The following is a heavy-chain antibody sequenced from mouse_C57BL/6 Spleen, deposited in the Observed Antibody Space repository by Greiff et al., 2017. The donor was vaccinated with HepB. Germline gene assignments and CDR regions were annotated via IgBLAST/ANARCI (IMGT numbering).Heavy chain of an antibody. J-gene: IGHJ2*01. CDR1: GYAFTNYL. Sequence: QVQLQQSGAELVRPGTSVKVSCKASGYAFTNYLIEWVKQRPGQGLEWIGVINPGSGGTNYNEKFKGKATLTADKSSSTAYMQLSSLTSEDSAVYFCARGVYFDYWGQGTTLTVSS. CDR2: INPGSGGT. V-gene: IGHV1-54*01. CDR3: ARGVYFDY.